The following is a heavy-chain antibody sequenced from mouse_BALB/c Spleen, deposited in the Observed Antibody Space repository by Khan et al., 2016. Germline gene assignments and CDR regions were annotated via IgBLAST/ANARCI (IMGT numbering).Heavy chain of an antibody. J-gene: IGHJ2*01. D-gene: IGHD1-2*01. CDR1: GYSITSDYT. Sequence: QLEESGPGLVKPSQSLSLTCTVTGYSITSDYTWNWIRQFPGNKLEWMGFISYSGSTSYNPSLKSRISTTRDTSKNQFFLQLNSVTTEDTATYFCAVIHYYGYFDYWGQGTTFTVSS. CDR3: AVIHYYGYFDY. CDR2: ISYSGST. V-gene: IGHV3-2*02.